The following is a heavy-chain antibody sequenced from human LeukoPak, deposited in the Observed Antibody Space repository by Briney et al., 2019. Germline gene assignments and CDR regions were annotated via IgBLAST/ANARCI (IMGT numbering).Heavy chain of an antibody. Sequence: GGSLRLSCAASGFTFSSYWMSWVRQAPGKGLEWVANIKQDGSEKYYVDSVKGRFTISRDNAKNSLYLQMNSLRPEDTAVYYCVEGGAARFDYWGQGTLVAVSS. V-gene: IGHV3-7*01. CDR3: VEGGAARFDY. J-gene: IGHJ4*02. CDR2: IKQDGSEK. CDR1: GFTFSSYW. D-gene: IGHD5-18*01.